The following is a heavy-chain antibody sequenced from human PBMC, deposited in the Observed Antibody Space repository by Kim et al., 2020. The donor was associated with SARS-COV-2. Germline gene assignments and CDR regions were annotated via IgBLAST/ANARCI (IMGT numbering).Heavy chain of an antibody. V-gene: IGHV3-33*05. D-gene: IGHD3-22*01. Sequence: GGSLRLSCAASGFTFSSYGMHWVRQAPGKGLEWVAVISYDGSNKYYADSVKGRFTISRDNSKNTLYLQMNSLRAEDTAVYYCARDFTSYYDSSGYYYYYYGMDVWGQGTTVTVSS. CDR2: ISYDGSNK. J-gene: IGHJ6*02. CDR1: GFTFSSYG. CDR3: ARDFTSYYDSSGYYYYYYGMDV.